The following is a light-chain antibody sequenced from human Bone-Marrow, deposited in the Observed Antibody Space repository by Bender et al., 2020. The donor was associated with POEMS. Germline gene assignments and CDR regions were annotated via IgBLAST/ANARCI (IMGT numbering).Light chain of an antibody. Sequence: QSVLTQPPSASGTPGQTVTISCSGSYSNIGSNYVYWYQQLPGTAPKLLIYRNDQRPSGVPDRFSGSKSGTSASLAISGLRSEDEADYYCAAWDDSLSGLFGGGTKLTVL. CDR3: AAWDDSLSGL. V-gene: IGLV1-47*01. CDR1: YSNIGSNY. J-gene: IGLJ3*02. CDR2: RND.